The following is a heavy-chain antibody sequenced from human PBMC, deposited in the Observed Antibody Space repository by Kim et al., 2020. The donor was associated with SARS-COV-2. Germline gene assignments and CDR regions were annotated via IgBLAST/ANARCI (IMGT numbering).Heavy chain of an antibody. Sequence: GGSLRLSCAASGFTFSDYAMSWVRQAPGKGLEWVSYIDKGGDKTRHADSVKGRFTISRDNSQNTLFLQMSNLRADDTAVYYCATSYASWTFSEWPDYWGQGALVTVSS. CDR2: IDKGGDKT. V-gene: IGHV3-23*03. J-gene: IGHJ4*02. D-gene: IGHD3-10*01. CDR3: ATSYASWTFSEWPDY. CDR1: GFTFSDYA.